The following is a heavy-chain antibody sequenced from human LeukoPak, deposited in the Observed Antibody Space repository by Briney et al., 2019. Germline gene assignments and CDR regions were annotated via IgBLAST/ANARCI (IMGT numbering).Heavy chain of an antibody. D-gene: IGHD3-3*01. CDR2: ISRSSSYI. CDR1: GFTFSSYS. V-gene: IGHV3-21*01. J-gene: IGHJ6*03. Sequence: GGSLRLSCAGSGFTFSSYSMNWVRQAPGKGLEWVSSISRSSSYIYYADSVKGRFTISRDNAKNPLYLQMNSLRAEDTAVYYCARDSYYDFWSGSNYYMDVWGKGTTVTVSS. CDR3: ARDSYYDFWSGSNYYMDV.